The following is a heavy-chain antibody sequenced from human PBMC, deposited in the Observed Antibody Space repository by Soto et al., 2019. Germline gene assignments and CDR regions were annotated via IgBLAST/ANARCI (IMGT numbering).Heavy chain of an antibody. CDR1: IVSFSGYY. Sequence: SESLSRTCAVYIVSFSGYYWICIRQPPGKSLEWIGEINHSGSTNYNPSLKSRVTISVDTSKNQFSLRLSSVHAADTAVYYCARGDYYYYDSSGYYYSLVHRNYYGMDVWGQGTTVTVSS. V-gene: IGHV4-34*01. J-gene: IGHJ6*02. D-gene: IGHD3-22*01. CDR2: INHSGST. CDR3: ARGDYYYYDSSGYYYSLVHRNYYGMDV.